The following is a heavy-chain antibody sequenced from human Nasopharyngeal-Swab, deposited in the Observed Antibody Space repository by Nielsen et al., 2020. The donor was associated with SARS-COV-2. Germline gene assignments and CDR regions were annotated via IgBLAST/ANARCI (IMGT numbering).Heavy chain of an antibody. CDR1: GGSFSGYY. J-gene: IGHJ6*02. CDR2: INHSGST. Sequence: SETLSLTCAVYGGSFSGYYWSWIRQPPGKGLEWIGEINHSGSTNYNPSLKSRVTISVDTSKHQFSLKLTSVTAADTAVYYCARGPHRRITIFGVVIESYYYGMDVWGQGTTVTVSS. D-gene: IGHD3-3*01. CDR3: ARGPHRRITIFGVVIESYYYGMDV. V-gene: IGHV4-34*01.